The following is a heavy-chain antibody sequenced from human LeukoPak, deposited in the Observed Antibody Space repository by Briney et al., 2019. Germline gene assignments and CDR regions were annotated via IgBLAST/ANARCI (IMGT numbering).Heavy chain of an antibody. CDR3: ARDRPRTGFDY. D-gene: IGHD1-1*01. J-gene: IGHJ4*02. Sequence: GRSLRLSCAASGFTFSSYEMNWVRQAPGKGLEWVSYISSSGSTIYYADSVKGRFTISRDNAKNSLYLQMNSLRAEDTAVYYCARDRPRTGFDYWGQGTLVTVSS. CDR2: ISSSGSTI. CDR1: GFTFSSYE. V-gene: IGHV3-48*03.